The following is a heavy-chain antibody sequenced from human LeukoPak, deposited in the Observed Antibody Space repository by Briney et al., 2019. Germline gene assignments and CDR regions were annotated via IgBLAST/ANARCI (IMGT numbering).Heavy chain of an antibody. CDR1: GYTFTGDY. Sequence: ASVKVSCKASGYTFTGDYMHWVRQAPGQGLEWMGWINPYSGDTNYVQKFQGRVTMTRDTSISTAFMELSRLRSDDTAVYYCARSSYDSDLHIDDYWRQGTLVTVSS. J-gene: IGHJ4*02. CDR2: INPYSGDT. D-gene: IGHD3-22*01. CDR3: ARSSYDSDLHIDDY. V-gene: IGHV1-2*02.